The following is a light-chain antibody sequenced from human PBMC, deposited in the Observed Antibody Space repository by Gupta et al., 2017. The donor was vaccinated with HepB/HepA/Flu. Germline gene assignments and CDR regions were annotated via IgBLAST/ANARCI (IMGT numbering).Light chain of an antibody. CDR3: QQRNNWPPT. V-gene: IGKV3-11*01. CDR1: HSINSS. CDR2: DAS. Sequence: EMVFTQSPATLSFSPGDRATLSCRASHSINSSLAWYQQRPGLAPRLLIYDASKRAADIPGRFTGSGSGTDFTLTISSLEPEDSAIYYCQQRNNWPPTFGGGTKVEIK. J-gene: IGKJ4*01.